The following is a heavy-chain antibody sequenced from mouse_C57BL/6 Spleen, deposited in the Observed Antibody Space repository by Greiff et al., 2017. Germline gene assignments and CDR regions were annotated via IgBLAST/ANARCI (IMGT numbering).Heavy chain of an antibody. CDR3: ARIPMVTAYYAMDY. CDR1: GYTFTSYT. Sequence: QVQLQQSGAELARPGASVKMSCKASGYTFTSYTMHWVKQRPGQGLEWIGYINPSSGYTKYNQKFKDKATLTADKSSSTAYMQLSSLTSDDSAVYYCARIPMVTAYYAMDYWGQGTSVTVSS. V-gene: IGHV1-4*01. CDR2: INPSSGYT. J-gene: IGHJ4*01. D-gene: IGHD2-1*01.